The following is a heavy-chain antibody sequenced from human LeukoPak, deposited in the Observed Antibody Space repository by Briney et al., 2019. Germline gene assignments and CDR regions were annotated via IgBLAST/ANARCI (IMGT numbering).Heavy chain of an antibody. J-gene: IGHJ4*02. V-gene: IGHV4-59*08. Sequence: SEILSLTCTISGASMSNYYWSWIRQPPGKRPEWMAYISDSGSDIYNPSLKSRVAISVDTSKNQFSLKVTSVTAADTAVYYCARHGNDYGDCWFDYWGLGNLVIVSS. CDR1: GASMSNYY. CDR2: ISDSGSD. D-gene: IGHD4-17*01. CDR3: ARHGNDYGDCWFDY.